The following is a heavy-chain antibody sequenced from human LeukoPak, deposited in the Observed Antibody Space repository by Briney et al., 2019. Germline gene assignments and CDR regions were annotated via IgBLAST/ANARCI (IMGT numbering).Heavy chain of an antibody. CDR2: IYYSGST. Sequence: SETLSLTCTVSGGSISSYYWSWIRQPPGKGLEWIGYIYYSGSTKYNPSLKSRVTISVDTSKNQFSLKLSSVTAADTDVYYCAREYYDSSDDVFGIWGQGTMVTVSS. D-gene: IGHD3-22*01. J-gene: IGHJ3*02. CDR1: GGSISSYY. V-gene: IGHV4-59*01. CDR3: AREYYDSSDDVFGI.